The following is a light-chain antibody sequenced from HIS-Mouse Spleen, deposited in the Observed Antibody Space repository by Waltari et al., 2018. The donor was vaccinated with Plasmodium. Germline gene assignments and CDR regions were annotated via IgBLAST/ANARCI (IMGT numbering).Light chain of an antibody. V-gene: IGLV2-11*01. CDR1: SSAVGGYTY. CDR3: CSYAGSYTLV. J-gene: IGLJ2*01. CDR2: DVS. Sequence: QSALTQPRSVSGSPGQSVTISCPGTSSAVGGYTYVSWYQQHPGKAPKLMIYDVSKRPSGVPDRFSGSKSGNTASLTISGLQAEDEADYYCCSYAGSYTLVFGGGTKLTVL.